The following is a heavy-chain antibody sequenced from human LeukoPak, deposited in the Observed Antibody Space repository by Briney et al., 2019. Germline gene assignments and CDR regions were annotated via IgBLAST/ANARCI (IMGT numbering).Heavy chain of an antibody. CDR2: IYTSGST. CDR1: GGSISSYY. J-gene: IGHJ2*01. CDR3: ARDQYYYDSSGFDL. V-gene: IGHV4-4*07. D-gene: IGHD3-22*01. Sequence: ESGPGLVKPSETLSLTCTVSGGSISSYYWSWIRQPAGKGLEWIGRIYTSGSTNYNPSLKSRVTMSVDTSKNQFSLKLGSVTAADTAVYYCARDQYYYDSSGFDLWGRGTLVTVSS.